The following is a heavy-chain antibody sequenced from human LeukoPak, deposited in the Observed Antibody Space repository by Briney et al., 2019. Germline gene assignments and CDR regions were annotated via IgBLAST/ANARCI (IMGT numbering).Heavy chain of an antibody. Sequence: SETLSLTCTVSGGSISSSSYYWGWIRQPPGKGLEWIGSIYYSGSTYYNPSLKSRVTISVDTSKNQFSLKLSSVTAADTAVYYCARSMVWFGSGSYYFDYWGQGTLVTVSS. CDR3: ARSMVWFGSGSYYFDY. V-gene: IGHV4-39*07. CDR2: IYYSGST. CDR1: GGSISSSSYY. J-gene: IGHJ4*02. D-gene: IGHD3-10*01.